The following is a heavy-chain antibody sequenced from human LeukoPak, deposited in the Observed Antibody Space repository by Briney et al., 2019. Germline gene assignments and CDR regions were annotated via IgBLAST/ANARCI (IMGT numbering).Heavy chain of an antibody. CDR1: GFTFSSYA. D-gene: IGHD3-10*01. V-gene: IGHV3-30*04. J-gene: IGHJ4*02. CDR3: AKVAKYYYGPETYYFFEQ. Sequence: GGSLRLSCAASGFTFSSYAMHWVRQAPGKGLEWVAVIPYDGSNKYYADSVKGRFTISRDNAKNSLYLQMNSLRVEDTAVYYCAKVAKYYYGPETYYFFEQWGQGTPVTASS. CDR2: IPYDGSNK.